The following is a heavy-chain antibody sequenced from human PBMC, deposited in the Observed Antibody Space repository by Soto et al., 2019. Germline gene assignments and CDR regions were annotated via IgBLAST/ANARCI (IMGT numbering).Heavy chain of an antibody. CDR1: GFTFSSYA. D-gene: IGHD1-26*01. CDR2: ISGSGGST. CDR3: ASLYSGTYLGWFDP. Sequence: EVQLLESGGGLVQPGGSLRLSCAASGFTFSSYAMSWVRQAPGKGLEWVSAISGSGGSTYYADSVKGRFTISRDNSKNTLYMQMNSLRAEDTAVYYCASLYSGTYLGWFDPWGQGTLVTVSS. V-gene: IGHV3-23*01. J-gene: IGHJ5*02.